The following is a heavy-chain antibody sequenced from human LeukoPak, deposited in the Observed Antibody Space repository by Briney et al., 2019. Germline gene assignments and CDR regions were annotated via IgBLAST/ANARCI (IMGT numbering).Heavy chain of an antibody. D-gene: IGHD2-15*01. J-gene: IGHJ4*02. CDR3: ARARISYCSGGSCYYYFDY. V-gene: IGHV4-61*02. Sequence: SQTLSLTCTVSGGSISSGSYYWIWIRPPAGKGLEWIGRIYTSGSTNYNPSLKSRVTISVDTSKNQFSLKLSSVTAADTAVYYCARARISYCSGGSCYYYFDYWGQGTLVTVSS. CDR2: IYTSGST. CDR1: GGSISSGSYY.